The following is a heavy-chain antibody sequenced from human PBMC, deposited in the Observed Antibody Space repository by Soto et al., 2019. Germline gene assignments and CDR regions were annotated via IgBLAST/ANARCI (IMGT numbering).Heavy chain of an antibody. CDR3: ARQKIKSITWYGSLDS. D-gene: IGHD6-13*01. CDR1: GFSFSTHA. J-gene: IGHJ4*02. CDR2: ISAGSGNT. Sequence: EVHLSESGGGFVQPGGSLRLSCVASGFSFSTHAMTWVRQAPGKGLEWVSVISAGSGNTYHAESVKGRFTVSRDNSKNTLWLQMDSLRVEDTGLYYCARQKIKSITWYGSLDSWGQGTLVTVSS. V-gene: IGHV3-23*01.